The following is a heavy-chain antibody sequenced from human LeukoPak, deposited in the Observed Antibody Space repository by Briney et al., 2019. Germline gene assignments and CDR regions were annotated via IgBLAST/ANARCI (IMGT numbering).Heavy chain of an antibody. CDR3: ARVNTAMVPPDY. CDR2: INPSGGST. J-gene: IGHJ4*02. D-gene: IGHD5-18*01. Sequence: ASVNVSFKASGYTFTSYYMHWVRQAPGQGLEWMGIINPSGGSTSYAQKFQGRVTMTRDTSTSTVYMELSSLRSEDTAVYYCARVNTAMVPPDYWGQGTLVTVSS. V-gene: IGHV1-46*01. CDR1: GYTFTSYY.